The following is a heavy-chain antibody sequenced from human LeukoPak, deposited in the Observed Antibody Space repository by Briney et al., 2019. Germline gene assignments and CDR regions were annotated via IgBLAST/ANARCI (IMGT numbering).Heavy chain of an antibody. CDR3: ARVSQIMISFGGLISYFDY. D-gene: IGHD3-16*02. Sequence: SETLSLTCTLSGGSLNDYSWVWIRQPPGKGLEWIGQIHHSGGTIDNPSLWSRLTMSIDTSKNKFSLQLTSLTAADTGVYFCARVSQIMISFGGLISYFDYWGQGALVTVSS. V-gene: IGHV4-34*01. CDR1: GGSLNDYS. CDR2: IHHSGGT. J-gene: IGHJ4*02.